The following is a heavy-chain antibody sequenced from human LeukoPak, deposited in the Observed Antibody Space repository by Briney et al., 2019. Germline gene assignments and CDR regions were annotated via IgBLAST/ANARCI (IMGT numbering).Heavy chain of an antibody. CDR3: AGLRFLEWLPVDY. CDR2: IYYSGST. D-gene: IGHD3-3*01. CDR1: GGSISSSSYY. V-gene: IGHV4-39*01. J-gene: IGHJ4*02. Sequence: RASETLSLTCTVSGGSISSSSYYWGWIRQPPGKGLEWIGSIYYSGSTYYNPSLKSRVTISVDTFKNQFSLKLSSVTAADTAVYYCAGLRFLEWLPVDYWGQGTLVTVSS.